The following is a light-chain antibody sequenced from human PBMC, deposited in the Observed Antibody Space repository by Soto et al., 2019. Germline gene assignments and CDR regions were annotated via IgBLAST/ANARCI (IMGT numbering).Light chain of an antibody. J-gene: IGKJ2*01. Sequence: EIVMTQSPATLSVSPGERATLSCRASQGVYRYLAWYPQKPGQAPRLLIYGASTRATGIPARFSGSGSGTEFTLTISSLQSEDFAVYYGQHYTNWPPTYTFGQGTKVDIK. CDR3: QHYTNWPPTYT. CDR2: GAS. V-gene: IGKV3-15*01. CDR1: QGVYRY.